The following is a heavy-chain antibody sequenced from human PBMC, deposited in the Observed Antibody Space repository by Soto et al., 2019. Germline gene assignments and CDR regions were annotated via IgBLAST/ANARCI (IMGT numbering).Heavy chain of an antibody. CDR3: ARDPAMVRGVQDYYYYGMDV. Sequence: GASVKVSCKVSGYTLTELSMHWVRQAPGKGLEWMGGFDPEDGETIYAQKFQGRVTMTKDTSTSTAYMELRSLRSDDTAVYYCARDPAMVRGVQDYYYYGMDVWGQGTTVTVSS. CDR1: GYTLTELS. J-gene: IGHJ6*02. V-gene: IGHV1-24*01. CDR2: FDPEDGET. D-gene: IGHD3-10*01.